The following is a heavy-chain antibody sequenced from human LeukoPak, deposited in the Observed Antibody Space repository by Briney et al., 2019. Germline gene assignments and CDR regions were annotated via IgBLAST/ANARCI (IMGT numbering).Heavy chain of an antibody. J-gene: IGHJ4*02. CDR1: GYTFTGYY. V-gene: IGHV1-2*02. D-gene: IGHD6-13*01. CDR2: INPNSGAT. CDR3: ARDGERRTPAAAGNGEVNY. Sequence: ASVKVSCKASGYTFTGYYIHSMRQAPGQGLEWMGWINPNSGATYYAQMFQGRVTMTRDTSISTAYMELSSLRSDDTAVYYCARDGERRTPAAAGNGEVNYWGQGTLVTVSS.